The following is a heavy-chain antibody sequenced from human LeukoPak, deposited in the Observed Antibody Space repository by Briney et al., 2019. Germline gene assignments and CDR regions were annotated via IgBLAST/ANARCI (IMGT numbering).Heavy chain of an antibody. CDR1: GYTFTGYY. CDR3: ARDPRYSGYVLRDY. V-gene: IGHV1-2*02. J-gene: IGHJ4*02. D-gene: IGHD5-12*01. CDR2: INPNSGGT. Sequence: ASVKVSCKAFGYTFTGYYMQWVRQAPGQGLEWMGWINPNSGGTNYAQKFQGRVTMTTDTSTSTAYMELRSLRSDDTAVYYCARDPRYSGYVLRDYWGQGTLVTVSS.